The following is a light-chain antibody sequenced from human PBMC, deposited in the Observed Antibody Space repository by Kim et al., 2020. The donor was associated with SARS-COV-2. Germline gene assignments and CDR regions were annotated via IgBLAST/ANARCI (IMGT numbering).Light chain of an antibody. Sequence: GQSITISCTGSSSYLGVYNYVSWYQQHPSKAPKLVIYDVSKRPSGVSDRFSGSRSGNSTSLTISGLQADDEADYYCSSYTSTTSRVFGGGTQLTVL. V-gene: IGLV2-14*04. J-gene: IGLJ2*01. CDR1: SSYLGVYNY. CDR3: SSYTSTTSRV. CDR2: DVS.